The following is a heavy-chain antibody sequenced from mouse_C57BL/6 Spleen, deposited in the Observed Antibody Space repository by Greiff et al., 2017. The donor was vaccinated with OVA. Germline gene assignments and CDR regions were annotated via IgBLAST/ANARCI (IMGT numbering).Heavy chain of an antibody. CDR3: ARRGYYVYFDV. Sequence: QVQLKQPGAELVKPGASVKLSCKASGYTFTSYWMQWVKQRPGQGLEWIGEIDPSDSYTNYNQKFKGKATLTVDTSSSTAYMQLSSLTSEDSAVYYCARRGYYVYFDVWGTGTTVTVSS. J-gene: IGHJ1*03. V-gene: IGHV1-50*01. CDR1: GYTFTSYW. CDR2: IDPSDSYT. D-gene: IGHD2-3*01.